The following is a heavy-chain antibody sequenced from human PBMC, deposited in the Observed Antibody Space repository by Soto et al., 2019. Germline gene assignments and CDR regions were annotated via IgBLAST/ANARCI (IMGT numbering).Heavy chain of an antibody. CDR3: TTDPGTMVRGVIISAYGMDV. D-gene: IGHD3-10*01. Sequence: GGSLRLSCAASGFTFSNAWMSWVRQAPGKGLEWVGRIKSKTDGGTTDYAAPVKGRFTISRDDSKNTLYLQMNSLKTEDTAVYYCTTDPGTMVRGVIISAYGMDVWRQGTTVTVSS. CDR1: GFTFSNAW. J-gene: IGHJ6*02. CDR2: IKSKTDGGTT. V-gene: IGHV3-15*01.